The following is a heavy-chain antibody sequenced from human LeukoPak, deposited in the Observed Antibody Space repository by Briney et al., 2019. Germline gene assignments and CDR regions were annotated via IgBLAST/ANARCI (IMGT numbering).Heavy chain of an antibody. CDR2: ISSSGSTI. CDR3: ARDCGGGSCYGPYDAFDI. Sequence: GGSLRLSCAASGFTFSSYEMNWVRQAPGKGLEWVSYISSSGSTIYYADSVKGRFTISRDSAKNSLYLQMNSLRAEDTAVYYCARDCGGGSCYGPYDAFDIWGQGTMVTVSS. CDR1: GFTFSSYE. J-gene: IGHJ3*02. V-gene: IGHV3-48*03. D-gene: IGHD2-15*01.